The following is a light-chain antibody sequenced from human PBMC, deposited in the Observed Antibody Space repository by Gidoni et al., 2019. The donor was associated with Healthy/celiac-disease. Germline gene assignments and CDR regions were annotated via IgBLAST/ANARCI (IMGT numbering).Light chain of an antibody. CDR2: SNN. CDR3: AAWDDSLNCYV. V-gene: IGLV1-44*01. CDR1: SSNIGSNT. Sequence: QAVLTQPPSASGTPGQRVTISCSGSSSNIGSNTVNWYQQLPGTAPKLLSYSNNQRPSGVPDRFSGSKSGTSASLAISGLQSEDEADYYCAAWDDSLNCYVFGTGTKVTVL. J-gene: IGLJ1*01.